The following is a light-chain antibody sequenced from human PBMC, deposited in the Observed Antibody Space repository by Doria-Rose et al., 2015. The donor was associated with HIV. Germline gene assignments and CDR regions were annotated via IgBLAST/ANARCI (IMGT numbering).Light chain of an antibody. CDR1: QRVKSSY. CDR2: DAS. J-gene: IGKJ5*01. CDR3: QQYGTSRGT. Sequence: LTQSPGTLSLSPGERATLSRRASQRVKSSYLAWYQQKPGQAPRLLIYDASTRATGIPDRFSGSGSGTDFTLTISRLEPEDVAVYYCQQYGTSRGTFGQGTRL. V-gene: IGKV3-20*01.